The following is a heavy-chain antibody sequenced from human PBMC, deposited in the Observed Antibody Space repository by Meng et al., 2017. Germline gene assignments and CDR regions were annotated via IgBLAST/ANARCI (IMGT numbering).Heavy chain of an antibody. D-gene: IGHD4/OR15-4a*01. V-gene: IGHV4-30-4*01. CDR3: GRRGADYGAFDP. Sequence: HVQLQESGPGLVKPSQTLSLTCTVSGGSISSGHYYWSWIRQPPGKGLEWIGYIYYSGSTHYNPSLKSRVIISLDTSKNQFSLKLSSVTAADTAVYDCGRRGADYGAFDPWGLGTLVTVSS. CDR2: IYYSGST. CDR1: GGSISSGHYY. J-gene: IGHJ5*02.